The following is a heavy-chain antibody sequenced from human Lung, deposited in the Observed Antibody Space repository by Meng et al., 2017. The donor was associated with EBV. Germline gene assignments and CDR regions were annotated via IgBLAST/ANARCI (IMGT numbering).Heavy chain of an antibody. Sequence: QGQLVQSGAEVKKPGASVKVACKSSGYTFTSQGVSWVRQAPGQGLEWMGWININTGNPTYAQGFTGRFVFSLDTSVSTAYLQIDSLKADDTAVYYCARGNGWRFDYWGQGTLVTVSS. CDR2: ININTGNP. J-gene: IGHJ4*02. CDR1: GYTFTSQG. V-gene: IGHV7-4-1*01. CDR3: ARGNGWRFDY. D-gene: IGHD6-19*01.